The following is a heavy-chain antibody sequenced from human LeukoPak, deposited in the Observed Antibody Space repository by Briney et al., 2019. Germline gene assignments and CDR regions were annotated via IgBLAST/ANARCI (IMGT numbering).Heavy chain of an antibody. Sequence: SETLSLTCTVSGGSISSSSYYWGWIRQPPGKGLEWIGSIYYSGGTYSNPSLKSRVTISVDTSKNQFSLKLSSVTAADTAVYYCARLNNVLRFLEWPEDAFDIWGQGTMVTVSS. CDR1: GGSISSSSYY. CDR2: IYYSGGT. D-gene: IGHD3-3*01. CDR3: ARLNNVLRFLEWPEDAFDI. J-gene: IGHJ3*02. V-gene: IGHV4-39*01.